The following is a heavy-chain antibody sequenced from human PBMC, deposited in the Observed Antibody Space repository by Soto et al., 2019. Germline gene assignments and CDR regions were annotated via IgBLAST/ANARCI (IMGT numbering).Heavy chain of an antibody. V-gene: IGHV4-30-4*01. J-gene: IGHJ5*02. D-gene: IGHD1-1*01. CDR3: ARDLAGTTSINWFDP. Sequence: QVQLQESGPGLVKPSQTLSLTCTVSGGSISSGDYYWSWIRQPPGKGLEWIGYIYYSGSTYYNPSLKVRVTRSVATSTNQFSLKLSSVTAADTAVYYCARDLAGTTSINWFDPWGQGTLVTVSS. CDR1: GGSISSGDYY. CDR2: IYYSGST.